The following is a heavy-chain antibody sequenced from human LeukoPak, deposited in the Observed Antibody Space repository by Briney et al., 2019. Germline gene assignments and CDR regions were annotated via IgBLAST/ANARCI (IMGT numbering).Heavy chain of an antibody. CDR3: ARGNYGGNPGQDY. Sequence: GASVKVSCKASGYTFTGYYMHWVRQAPGQGLEWMGWINPNSGGTNYAQKFQGRVTMTRDTSISTAYMELSRLRSDDTAVYYCARGNYGGNPGQDYWGQGTLVTVSS. CDR1: GYTFTGYY. D-gene: IGHD4-23*01. CDR2: INPNSGGT. V-gene: IGHV1-2*02. J-gene: IGHJ4*02.